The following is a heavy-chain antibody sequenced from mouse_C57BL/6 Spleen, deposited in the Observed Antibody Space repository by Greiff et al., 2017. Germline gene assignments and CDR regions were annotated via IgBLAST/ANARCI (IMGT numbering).Heavy chain of an antibody. D-gene: IGHD1-1*01. CDR1: GYTFTSYG. J-gene: IGHJ4*01. CDR2: IYPRSGNT. CDR3: ARKAGSSYVDYYAMDY. Sequence: VQLQQSGAELARPGASVKLSCKASGYTFTSYGISWVKQRTGQGLEWIGEIYPRSGNTYYNEKFKGKATLTADKSSSTAYMELRSLTSEDSAVYFCARKAGSSYVDYYAMDYWGQGTSVTVSS. V-gene: IGHV1-81*01.